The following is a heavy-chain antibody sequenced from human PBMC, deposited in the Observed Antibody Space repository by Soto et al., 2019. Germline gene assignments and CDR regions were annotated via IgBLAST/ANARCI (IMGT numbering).Heavy chain of an antibody. Sequence: TGGSLRLSCAASGFNFSSYAMSWVRQAPGKGLEWVSAISGSGGSTYYADSVKGRFTISRDNSKNTLYLQMNSLRAEDTAVYYCAKVPFNDFWSGYLNWFDPWGQGTLVTVSS. CDR1: GFNFSSYA. CDR3: AKVPFNDFWSGYLNWFDP. V-gene: IGHV3-23*01. CDR2: ISGSGGST. D-gene: IGHD3-3*01. J-gene: IGHJ5*02.